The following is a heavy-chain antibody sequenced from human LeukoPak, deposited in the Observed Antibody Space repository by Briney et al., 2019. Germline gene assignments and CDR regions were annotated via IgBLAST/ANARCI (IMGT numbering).Heavy chain of an antibody. D-gene: IGHD3-22*01. Sequence: GGSLRLSCAVSGCTFSTFSMNWVRQAPGKGLEWVSSLSDSAVSSYYAYSVNGRFTTSTDNYKITLYLQMKSLRAEDPATYYCATAPDSSGFPSYFDSWGQGTLVAVSS. CDR2: LSDSAVSS. CDR1: GCTFSTFS. J-gene: IGHJ4*02. V-gene: IGHV3-23*01. CDR3: ATAPDSSGFPSYFDS.